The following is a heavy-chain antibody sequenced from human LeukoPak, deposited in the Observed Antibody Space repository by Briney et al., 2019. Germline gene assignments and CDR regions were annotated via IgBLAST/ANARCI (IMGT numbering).Heavy chain of an antibody. CDR3: ARGYYYDSSGYYPFDY. V-gene: IGHV1-2*02. J-gene: IGHJ4*02. D-gene: IGHD3-22*01. Sequence: ASVKVSCKASGYTFTGYYMHWVRQAPGQGLEWMGWINPNSGGTNYAQKFQGRVTMTRDTSISTAYMELSRLRSDDTAVYYCARGYYYDSSGYYPFDYWGQGTLVTVPS. CDR1: GYTFTGYY. CDR2: INPNSGGT.